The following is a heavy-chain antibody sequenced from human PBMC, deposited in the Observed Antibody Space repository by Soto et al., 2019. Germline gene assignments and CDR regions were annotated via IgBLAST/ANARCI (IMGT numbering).Heavy chain of an antibody. CDR2: IISIFGTA. Sequence: QVQLVQSGAEVKKPGSSVKVSCKASGGTFSSYAISWVRQAPGQGLEWMGGIISIFGTANYAQKSQGRVTITADESTSTAYMELSSLSSEDTAVYYCARHVPAAGYYYGMDVWGQGTTVTVSS. CDR3: ARHVPAAGYYYGMDV. D-gene: IGHD2-2*01. CDR1: GGTFSSYA. J-gene: IGHJ6*02. V-gene: IGHV1-69*12.